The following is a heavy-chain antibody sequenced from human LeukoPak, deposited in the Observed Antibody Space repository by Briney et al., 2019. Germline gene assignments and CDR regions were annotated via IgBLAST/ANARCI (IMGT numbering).Heavy chain of an antibody. Sequence: ASVKVSCKASGHTFTNYYIHWVRQAPGQGLEWMGIINPSGGSPTYAQNFQGRVTMTRDTSTSTVYMELSSLRSEDTAVYYCARNYDGGWFDPWGQGTLVTVSS. V-gene: IGHV1-46*01. D-gene: IGHD3-3*01. CDR2: INPSGGSP. J-gene: IGHJ5*02. CDR1: GHTFTNYY. CDR3: ARNYDGGWFDP.